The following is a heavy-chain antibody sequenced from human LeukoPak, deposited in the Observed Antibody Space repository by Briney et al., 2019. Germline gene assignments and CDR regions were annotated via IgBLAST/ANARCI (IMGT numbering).Heavy chain of an antibody. V-gene: IGHV3-21*01. CDR2: ISSSSSYI. J-gene: IGHJ5*02. Sequence: GGPLRLSCVGSGFKFSGYNMNWVRQSPGKGLQWVSSISSSSSYIYYADTVKGRFTVSRDNARRSQYLQMNSLRAEDTAVYYCARGLDNLVTTSDPWGQGTLVIVS. CDR3: ARGLDNLVTTSDP. CDR1: GFKFSGYN. D-gene: IGHD4-17*01.